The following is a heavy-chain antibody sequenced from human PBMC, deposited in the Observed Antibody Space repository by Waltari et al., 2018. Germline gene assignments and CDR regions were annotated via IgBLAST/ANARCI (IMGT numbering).Heavy chain of an antibody. CDR2: VDPEDGET. J-gene: IGHJ4*02. CDR3: ATAYVSSGYQKLDY. Sequence: QVQLVQSGAEVKKPGASVKVSCKVSGYTLTELSMHWVQPAPGKGLEWMGGVDPEDGETIYAQKFQGRVTRTEDTSTDTAYMELSSLRSEDTAVYYCATAYVSSGYQKLDYWGQGTLVTVSS. CDR1: GYTLTELS. V-gene: IGHV1-24*01. D-gene: IGHD6-19*01.